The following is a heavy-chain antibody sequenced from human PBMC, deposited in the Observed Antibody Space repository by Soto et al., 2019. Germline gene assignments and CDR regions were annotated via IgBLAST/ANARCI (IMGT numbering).Heavy chain of an antibody. CDR3: AREGWLGELLY. Sequence: VQLVQSGNVVQKPGSSVKVSCKTSVYTFSSYGIIWVRQAPGQGREWMGWISGYNGNADYAQRFRGRVNMTTDTTTTTVFMELRDLRSDDTALYFCAREGWLGELLYWGQGSLVTVS. J-gene: IGHJ4*02. V-gene: IGHV1-18*01. D-gene: IGHD3-10*01. CDR1: VYTFSSYG. CDR2: ISGYNGNA.